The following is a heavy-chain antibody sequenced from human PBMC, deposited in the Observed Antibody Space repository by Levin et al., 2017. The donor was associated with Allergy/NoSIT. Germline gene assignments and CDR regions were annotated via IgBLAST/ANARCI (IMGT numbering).Heavy chain of an antibody. J-gene: IGHJ4*02. CDR2: INHSGST. CDR3: ARGRQQWLGPHFDY. Sequence: SETLSLTCAVYGGSFSGYYWSWIRQPPGKGLEWIGEINHSGSTNYNPSLKSRVTISVDTSKNQFSLKLSSVTAADTAVYYCARGRQQWLGPHFDYWGQGTLVTVSS. D-gene: IGHD6-19*01. CDR1: GGSFSGYY. V-gene: IGHV4-34*01.